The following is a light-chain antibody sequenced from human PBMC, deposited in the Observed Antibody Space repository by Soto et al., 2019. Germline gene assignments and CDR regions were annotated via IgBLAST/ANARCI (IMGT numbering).Light chain of an antibody. CDR1: QSVSSSY. J-gene: IGKJ1*01. CDR2: GAS. V-gene: IGKV3-20*01. Sequence: EIVLTQSPGTLSLSPGERATLSCRASQSVSSSYLAWYQQKPGQAPRLLIYGASSRATGIPDRFSGSGSGTDFTLTISRLEPEDFEVYYYQQYGSSPPTFGQGTKVEIK. CDR3: QQYGSSPPT.